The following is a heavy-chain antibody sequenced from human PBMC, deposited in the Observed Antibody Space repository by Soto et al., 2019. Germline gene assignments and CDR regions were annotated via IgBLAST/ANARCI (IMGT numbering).Heavy chain of an antibody. CDR3: AAADSSGWYGFWFDP. CDR1: GYTFTSYA. V-gene: IGHV1-3*01. D-gene: IGHD6-19*01. CDR2: INAGNGNT. J-gene: IGHJ5*02. Sequence: ASVKVSCKASGYTFTSYAMHWVRHAPGQRLEWMGWINAGNGNTKYSQKFQGRVTITRDTSASTAYMELSSLRSEDTAVYYCAAADSSGWYGFWFDPWGQGTLVTVSS.